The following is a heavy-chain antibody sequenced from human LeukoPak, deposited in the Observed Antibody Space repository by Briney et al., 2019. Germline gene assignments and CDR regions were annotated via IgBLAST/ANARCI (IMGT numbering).Heavy chain of an antibody. V-gene: IGHV3-9*01. Sequence: GGSLRLSCAASGFTFDDYAMPWVRQAPGKGLEWVSGISWNSGSIGYADSVKGRFTISRDNAKNSLYLQMNSLRAEDTALYYCAKDMGAAGPPDYWGQGTLVTVSS. D-gene: IGHD6-13*01. CDR1: GFTFDDYA. J-gene: IGHJ4*02. CDR3: AKDMGAAGPPDY. CDR2: ISWNSGSI.